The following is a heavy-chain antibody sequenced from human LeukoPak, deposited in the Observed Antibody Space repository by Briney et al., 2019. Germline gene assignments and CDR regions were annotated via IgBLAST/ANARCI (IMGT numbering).Heavy chain of an antibody. J-gene: IGHJ4*02. CDR3: ARFGSYFEY. CDR1: GGSINYYY. V-gene: IGHV4-59*01. Sequence: SETLSLTCAVSGGSINYYYWSWIRQPPRKGLGWIGYVYYSGSTNYNPSLKSRVTISEDTSKNQFSLKLNSVTAADTAVYYCARFGSYFEYWGRGTLVTVSS. D-gene: IGHD3-10*01. CDR2: VYYSGST.